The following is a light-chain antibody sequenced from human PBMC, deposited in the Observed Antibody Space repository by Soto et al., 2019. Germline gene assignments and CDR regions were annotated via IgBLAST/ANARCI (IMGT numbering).Light chain of an antibody. CDR1: QSISSY. CDR2: AAS. J-gene: IGKJ4*01. Sequence: DIQLRKSPPSLSASVGDRVTITCRASQSISSYLNWYQQKPGKAPKLLIYAASSLQSGVPSRFSGSGSGTDFTLTISSLQPEDFATYYCQQSYSTLGLTFGGGTKVDIK. V-gene: IGKV1-39*01. CDR3: QQSYSTLGLT.